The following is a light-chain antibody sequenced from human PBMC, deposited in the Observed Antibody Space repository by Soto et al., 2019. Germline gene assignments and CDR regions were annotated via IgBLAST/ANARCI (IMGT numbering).Light chain of an antibody. J-gene: IGLJ2*01. CDR3: LLYYGYPLGL. CDR1: TGEVTSAYF. Sequence: QAVVTQESSSTVSPGETVTLTCASSTGEVTSAYFPSWFQQRPGQAPRPLIYSTTNRHSGTPARFSGSLLGGKAALTLSDVQPEDEAVYYCLLYYGYPLGLFGGGTKVTVL. CDR2: STT. V-gene: IGLV7-43*01.